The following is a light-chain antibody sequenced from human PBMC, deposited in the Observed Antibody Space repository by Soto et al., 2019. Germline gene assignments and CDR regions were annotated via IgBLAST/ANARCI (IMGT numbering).Light chain of an antibody. CDR3: MQTLQTPYT. CDR1: QSLLHSNGYNY. J-gene: IGKJ2*01. V-gene: IGKV2-28*01. CDR2: LGS. Sequence: DIVMTQSPLSLPVTPGEPASISCRSSQSLLHSNGYNYLDWYLQKPGQSPQLLIYLGSNRASGVPDRFSGSGSGTDVTLKISRVGAEDVGVYYCMQTLQTPYTFGQGTKLEIK.